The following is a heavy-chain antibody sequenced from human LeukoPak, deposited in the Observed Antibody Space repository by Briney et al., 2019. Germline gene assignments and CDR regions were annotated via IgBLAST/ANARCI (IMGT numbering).Heavy chain of an antibody. V-gene: IGHV3-66*01. CDR3: ARDQRITMLVLDVSYFDY. CDR1: GFIVSSNY. Sequence: GESLRLSCAASGFIVSSNYMTWVRQAPGKGLEWVSIIYSGGSTYYADSMKGRFTISRDNSKNTLYLQMNSLRAEDTAVYYCARDQRITMLVLDVSYFDYWGQGTLVTVSS. J-gene: IGHJ4*02. CDR2: IYSGGST. D-gene: IGHD3-22*01.